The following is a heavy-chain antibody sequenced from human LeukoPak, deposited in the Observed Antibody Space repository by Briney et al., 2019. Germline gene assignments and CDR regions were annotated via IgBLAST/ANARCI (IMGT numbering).Heavy chain of an antibody. Sequence: PSETLCLTCTASGGSISSYYWSWIRQPPGKGLEWIGYIYTSGSTNYNPSLKSRVTISVDTSKNQFSLKLSSVTAADTAVYYCARHVIGFDYWGQGTLVTVSS. CDR3: ARHVIGFDY. CDR2: IYTSGST. V-gene: IGHV4-4*09. J-gene: IGHJ4*02. D-gene: IGHD3-16*02. CDR1: GGSISSYY.